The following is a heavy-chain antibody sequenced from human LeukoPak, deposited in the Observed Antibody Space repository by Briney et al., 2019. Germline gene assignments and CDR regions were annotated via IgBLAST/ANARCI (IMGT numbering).Heavy chain of an antibody. CDR1: GGTFSSYA. CDR3: ARSGSSWSVENWFDP. V-gene: IGHV1-69*04. CDR2: IIPILGIA. Sequence: GASVKVSCKASGGTFSSYAISWVRQAPGQGLEWMGRIIPILGIANYAQKFQGRVTITRDTSASTAYMELSSLRSEDTAVYYCARSGSSWSVENWFDPWGQGALVTVSS. J-gene: IGHJ5*02. D-gene: IGHD6-13*01.